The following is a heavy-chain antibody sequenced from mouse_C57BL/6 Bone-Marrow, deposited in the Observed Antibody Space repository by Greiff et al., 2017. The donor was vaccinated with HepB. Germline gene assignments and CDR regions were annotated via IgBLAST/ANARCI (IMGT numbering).Heavy chain of an antibody. Sequence: QVTLKESGPGILQPSQTLSLTCSFSGFSLSTFGMGVGWIRQPSGKGLEWLAHIWWDDDKYYNPALKSRLTISKDTSKNQVFLKIANVDTADTATYYCARPHYYGSSYGWFAYWGQGTLVTVSA. CDR1: GFSLSTFGMG. CDR2: IWWDDDK. D-gene: IGHD1-1*01. CDR3: ARPHYYGSSYGWFAY. V-gene: IGHV8-8*01. J-gene: IGHJ3*01.